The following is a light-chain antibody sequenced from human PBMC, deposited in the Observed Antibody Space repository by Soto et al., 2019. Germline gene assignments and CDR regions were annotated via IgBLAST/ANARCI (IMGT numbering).Light chain of an antibody. Sequence: EIVLTQSPGTLSLSPGERATFSCRASQSVGSTFFGWYQQKPGQAPRPLIYGTSNRATGTPDRFSGSGSGTEFTLTISSLQSEDFAVYYCQQYEQWPLTFGGGTKVEIK. CDR3: QQYEQWPLT. V-gene: IGKV3-20*01. J-gene: IGKJ4*01. CDR1: QSVGSTF. CDR2: GTS.